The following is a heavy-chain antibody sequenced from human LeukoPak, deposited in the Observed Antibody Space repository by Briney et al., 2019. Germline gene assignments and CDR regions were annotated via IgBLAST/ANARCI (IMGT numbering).Heavy chain of an antibody. Sequence: ASVKVSCKASGYTFTGYYMHWVRQAPGQGLEWMGRINPNSGGTNYAQKFQGRVTMTRDTSISTAYMELSRLRSDDTAVYYCARGLPSWPASMYYFDYWGQGTLVTVSS. V-gene: IGHV1-2*06. D-gene: IGHD2-2*01. J-gene: IGHJ4*02. CDR1: GYTFTGYY. CDR2: INPNSGGT. CDR3: ARGLPSWPASMYYFDY.